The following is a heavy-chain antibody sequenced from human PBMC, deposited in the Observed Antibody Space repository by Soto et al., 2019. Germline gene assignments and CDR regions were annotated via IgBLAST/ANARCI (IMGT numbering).Heavy chain of an antibody. CDR2: ISGSGGST. J-gene: IGHJ6*02. CDR1: GFTFSSYA. V-gene: IGHV3-23*01. D-gene: IGHD3-22*01. CDR3: AKDRRAIVVVITPPNGMDV. Sequence: PGGSLRLSCAASGFTFSSYAMSWVRQAPGKGLEWVSAISGSGGSTYYADSVKGRFTISRDNSKSTLYLQMNSLRAEDTAVYYCAKDRRAIVVVITPPNGMDVWGQGTTVTVSS.